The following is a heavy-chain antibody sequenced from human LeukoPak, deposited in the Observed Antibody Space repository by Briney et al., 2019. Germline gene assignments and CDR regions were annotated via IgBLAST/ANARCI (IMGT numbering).Heavy chain of an antibody. CDR1: GGSISSGGYY. CDR2: IYATGST. D-gene: IGHD6-19*01. V-gene: IGHV4-61*02. CDR3: AAIAVAGTWFDP. Sequence: SQTLSLTCTVSGGSISSGGYYWSWVRQPAGKGLEWIGRIYATGSTGYNPSLKSRVTISVDTSKNQFSLKLNSVTAADTAVYYCAAIAVAGTWFDPWGQGTLVTVSS. J-gene: IGHJ5*02.